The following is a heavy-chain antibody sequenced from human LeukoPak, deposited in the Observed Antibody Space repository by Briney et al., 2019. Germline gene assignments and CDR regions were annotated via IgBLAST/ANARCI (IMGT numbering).Heavy chain of an antibody. J-gene: IGHJ4*02. V-gene: IGHV4-4*07. D-gene: IGHD3-22*01. CDR2: IYTSGST. CDR3: ARDRYYYDSSGYLFDY. Sequence: SETLSLTCTVAGGSISSYYWSWIRQPAGKGLEWIGRIYTSGSTNYNPSLKSRVTMSVDTSKNQFSLKLSSVTAADTAVYYCARDRYYYDSSGYLFDYWGQGTLVTVSS. CDR1: GGSISSYY.